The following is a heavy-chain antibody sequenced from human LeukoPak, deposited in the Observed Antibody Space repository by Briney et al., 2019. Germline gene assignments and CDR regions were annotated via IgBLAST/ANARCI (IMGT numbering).Heavy chain of an antibody. V-gene: IGHV3-30*02. CDR2: IRYDGSNK. CDR3: AKWLQLSGPASFFDY. D-gene: IGHD6-19*01. J-gene: IGHJ4*02. Sequence: PGGSLRLSCAASGFTFSSYGMHWVRQAPGKGLEWVAFIRYDGSNKYYADSVKGRFTISRDNSKNTLYLQMNSLRAEDTAVYYCAKWLQLSGPASFFDYWGQGTLVTVSS. CDR1: GFTFSSYG.